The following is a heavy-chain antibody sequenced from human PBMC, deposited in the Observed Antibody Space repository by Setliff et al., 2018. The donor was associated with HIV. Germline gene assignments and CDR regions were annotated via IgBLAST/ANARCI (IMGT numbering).Heavy chain of an antibody. J-gene: IGHJ6*03. CDR2: VYYSGST. Sequence: PSETLSLTCTVFGGSMNNYYWNWIRQSPGKGLEWIGYVYYSGSTKYSPSLKSRVSISLDPSTKQVSLRLRSVTAADTAVYYCAREAVDDYTWSTYRLGYYMDVWGKGTPVTVSS. D-gene: IGHD4-4*01. CDR1: GGSMNNYY. V-gene: IGHV4-59*01. CDR3: AREAVDDYTWSTYRLGYYMDV.